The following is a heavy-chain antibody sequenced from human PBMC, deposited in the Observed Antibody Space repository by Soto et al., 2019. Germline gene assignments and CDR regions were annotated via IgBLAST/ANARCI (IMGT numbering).Heavy chain of an antibody. Sequence: PGGSLRLSCAASGFNFDDYAMHWVRQIPGKGLEWVSGISWESGSIGYADSVKGRFSISRDNAKNSLYLQMNSLRAEDTAFYYCVKDHDEDSGYDLDYFNYWGQGTLVTVSS. CDR2: ISWESGSI. V-gene: IGHV3-9*01. D-gene: IGHD5-12*01. CDR1: GFNFDDYA. CDR3: VKDHDEDSGYDLDYFNY. J-gene: IGHJ4*02.